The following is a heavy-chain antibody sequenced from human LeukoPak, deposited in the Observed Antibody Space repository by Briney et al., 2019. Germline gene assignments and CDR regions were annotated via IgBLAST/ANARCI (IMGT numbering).Heavy chain of an antibody. Sequence: GGSLRLSCAASGFTFSSYAMSWVRQAPGKGLEWVSAISGSGGSTYYADSVKGRFTISRDNSKNTLYLQMNSLRAEDTAVYYCAKLCSSSWLPALMSPNDYWGQGTLVTVSS. J-gene: IGHJ4*02. V-gene: IGHV3-23*01. CDR3: AKLCSSSWLPALMSPNDY. D-gene: IGHD6-13*01. CDR1: GFTFSSYA. CDR2: ISGSGGST.